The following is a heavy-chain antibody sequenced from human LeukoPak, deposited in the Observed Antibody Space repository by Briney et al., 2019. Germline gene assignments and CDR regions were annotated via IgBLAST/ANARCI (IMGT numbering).Heavy chain of an antibody. D-gene: IGHD2-21*01. Sequence: ASVKVSCKASGYTFTSYYMHWVRQAPGQGLEWMGIINPSGGSTSYAQKFQGRVTITRDTSTSTAYMELRSLRSDDTAVYYCARDRGCGGDCTYYYYYYYMDVWGKGITVTVSS. CDR3: ARDRGCGGDCTYYYYYYYMDV. V-gene: IGHV1-46*01. J-gene: IGHJ6*03. CDR1: GYTFTSYY. CDR2: INPSGGST.